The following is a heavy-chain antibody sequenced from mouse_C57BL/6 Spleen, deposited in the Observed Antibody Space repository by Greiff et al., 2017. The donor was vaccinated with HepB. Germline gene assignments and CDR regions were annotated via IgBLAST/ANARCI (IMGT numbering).Heavy chain of an antibody. CDR1: GFTFSSYG. V-gene: IGHV5-6*02. J-gene: IGHJ4*01. Sequence: EVMLVESGGDLVKPGGSLKLSCAASGFTFSSYGMSWVRQTPDKRLEWVATISSGGSYTYYPDSVKGRFTISRDNAKNTLYLQMSSLKSEDTAMYYCARQSNSYAMDYWGQGTSVTVSS. D-gene: IGHD2-5*01. CDR3: ARQSNSYAMDY. CDR2: ISSGGSYT.